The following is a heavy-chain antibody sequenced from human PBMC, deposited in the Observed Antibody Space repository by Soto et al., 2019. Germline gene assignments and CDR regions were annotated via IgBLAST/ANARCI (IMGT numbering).Heavy chain of an antibody. CDR2: IKDGGRT. CDR3: ARGQEGVVATH. Sequence: QVQLQQWGAGLLKPSETLSLNCAVNGGSLSGYYWSWIRQPPGKGLEWIGEIKDGGRTNYSPSLKSRANRSSATSNTQCSLRLYSVTAADTGVYYCARGQEGVVATHWDQGTLVTVSS. V-gene: IGHV4-34*01. CDR1: GGSLSGYY. J-gene: IGHJ4*02. D-gene: IGHD5-12*01.